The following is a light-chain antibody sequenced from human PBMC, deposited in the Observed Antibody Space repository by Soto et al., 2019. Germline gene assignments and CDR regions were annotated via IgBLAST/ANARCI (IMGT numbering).Light chain of an antibody. J-gene: IGKJ1*01. CDR3: QQYNNWPWT. CDR2: GAS. V-gene: IGKV3-15*01. CDR1: QSVTNS. Sequence: ELVLAQSPGTLSLSPGERATLSCRASQSVTNSFLAWYQQKPGQAPRLLIYGASTRATGIPARFSGSGSGTEFTLTISSLQSEDFAVYYCQQYNNWPWTFGQGTKVDIK.